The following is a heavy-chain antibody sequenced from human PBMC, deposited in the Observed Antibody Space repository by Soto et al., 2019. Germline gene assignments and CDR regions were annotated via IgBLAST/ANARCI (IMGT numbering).Heavy chain of an antibody. CDR3: ARAPHLWSSYSGEYGVDV. CDR2: INTNSGGT. Sequence: QVQLVQSGAEVKKPGASVKVSCKASGYTFTGYYMHWVRQAPGQGLEWMGWINTNSGGTNYAQKFQGWVTMTRDTCISTAYMELSRVRSEDTAVYYCARAPHLWSSYSGEYGVDVWGQGTTVTGSS. CDR1: GYTFTGYY. J-gene: IGHJ6*02. V-gene: IGHV1-2*04. D-gene: IGHD3-3*02.